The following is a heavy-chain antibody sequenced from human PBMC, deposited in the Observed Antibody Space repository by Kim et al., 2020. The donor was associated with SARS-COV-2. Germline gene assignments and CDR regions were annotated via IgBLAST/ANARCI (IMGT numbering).Heavy chain of an antibody. CDR3: AKDSGGGYYYYYGMDV. Sequence: VRGRFTSSRDDSKNTLYLPMNSLRAEDTAVYYCAKDSGGGYYYYYGMDVWGQGTTVTVSS. V-gene: IGHV3-23*03. J-gene: IGHJ6*02. D-gene: IGHD3-10*01.